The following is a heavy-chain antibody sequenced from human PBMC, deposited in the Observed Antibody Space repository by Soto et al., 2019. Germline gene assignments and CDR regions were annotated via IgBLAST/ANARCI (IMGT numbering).Heavy chain of an antibody. Sequence: QVQLVESGGGVVQPGRSLRLSCAASGFTFSSYGMNWVRQAPGKGLEWVAVVSSDEITKYYADSVKGRFTISRDNSKNTVYMQMNSLRPENTAVYYCAKPLGLLRRAMAQGSDYWGQGTLVTVSS. CDR2: VSSDEITK. CDR3: AKPLGLLRRAMAQGSDY. D-gene: IGHD5-18*01. J-gene: IGHJ4*02. V-gene: IGHV3-30*18. CDR1: GFTFSSYG.